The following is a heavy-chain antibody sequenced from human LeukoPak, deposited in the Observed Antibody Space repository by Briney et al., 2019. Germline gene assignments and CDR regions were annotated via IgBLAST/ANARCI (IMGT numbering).Heavy chain of an antibody. J-gene: IGHJ4*02. CDR3: ARVRFLEWLLPDYYFVY. CDR1: GGSFSGYY. CDR2: INQSGST. V-gene: IGHV4-34*01. D-gene: IGHD3-3*01. Sequence: SETLSLTCAVYGGSFSGYYWSWIRQPPGKGLEWIVEINQSGSTNYTPSLKTRVTISVDTYKNQFSLTLSSVTAADAAVFHCARVRFLEWLLPDYYFVYWGQGTLVTVCS.